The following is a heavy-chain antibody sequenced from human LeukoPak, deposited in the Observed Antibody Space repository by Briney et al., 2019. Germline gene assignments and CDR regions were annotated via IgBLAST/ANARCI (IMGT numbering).Heavy chain of an antibody. V-gene: IGHV1-2*02. CDR1: GYTLTGYY. CDR3: ARDAIFGVVTNPSHFDY. CDR2: INPNSGGT. Sequence: GASVKVSCKASGYTLTGYYMHWVRQAPGQGLEWMGWINPNSGGTNYAQKFQGRVTMTRDPSISTAYMELSRLRSDDTAVYYCARDAIFGVVTNPSHFDYWGQGTLVTVSS. D-gene: IGHD3-3*01. J-gene: IGHJ4*02.